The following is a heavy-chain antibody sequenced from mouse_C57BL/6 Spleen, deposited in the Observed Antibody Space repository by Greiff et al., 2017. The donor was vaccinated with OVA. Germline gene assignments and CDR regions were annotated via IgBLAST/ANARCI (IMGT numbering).Heavy chain of an antibody. D-gene: IGHD1-1*01. J-gene: IGHJ1*03. CDR1: GYSITSGYD. Sequence: EVQLQQSGPGMVKPSQSLYLTCTVTGYSITSGYDWQWIRHFPGNKLEWMGYISYSGSTTSNQSLKSRITITNDTSKNHVFLKLRSVTTEDTATYYCARVPYYCDGPCWYFDVWGTGTTVTVSS. V-gene: IGHV3-1*01. CDR3: ARVPYYCDGPCWYFDV. CDR2: ISYSGST.